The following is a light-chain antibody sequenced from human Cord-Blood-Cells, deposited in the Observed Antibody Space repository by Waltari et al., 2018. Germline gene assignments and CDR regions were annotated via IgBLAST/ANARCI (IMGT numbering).Light chain of an antibody. CDR1: NIGSKS. CDR3: QVWDSSSDHPV. J-gene: IGLJ2*01. Sequence: SYVLTQPPSVSVAPGKTARITCGGNNIGSKSVHWYQQKPGQAPVLVGYDDSDRPSGIPEGFSGSNSGNTATLTISRVEAVDEADYYCQVWDSSSDHPVFGGGTKLTVL. V-gene: IGLV3-21*03. CDR2: DDS.